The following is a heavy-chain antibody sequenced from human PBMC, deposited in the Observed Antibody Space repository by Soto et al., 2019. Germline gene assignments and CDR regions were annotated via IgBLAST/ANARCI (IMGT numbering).Heavy chain of an antibody. CDR3: ASEQLAVLRGXLDY. CDR2: ISYDGSNK. CDR1: GFTFNSYS. Sequence: PGGSLRLSCAASGFTFNSYSMHWVRQAPGRWLEWVAGISYDGSNKYYAYSVKGRFTISRDNSNNTLYLQRNSLRADDTARYYCASEQLAVLRGXLDYWGQGXLVTVSS. J-gene: IGHJ4*02. D-gene: IGHD1-1*01. V-gene: IGHV3-30-3*01.